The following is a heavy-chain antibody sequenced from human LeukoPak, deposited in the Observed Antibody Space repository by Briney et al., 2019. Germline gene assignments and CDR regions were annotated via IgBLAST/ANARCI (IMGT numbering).Heavy chain of an antibody. CDR3: ARVDGGEYYYYGMDV. D-gene: IGHD3-16*01. V-gene: IGHV4-34*01. J-gene: IGHJ6*02. Sequence: SETLSLTCAVYGGSFSGYYWSWIRQPPGKGLEWIGEINHSGSTNYNPSLKSRVTISVDTSKNQFSLKLSSVTAADTAVYYCARVDGGEYYYYGMDVWGQGTTVTVSS. CDR2: INHSGST. CDR1: GGSFSGYY.